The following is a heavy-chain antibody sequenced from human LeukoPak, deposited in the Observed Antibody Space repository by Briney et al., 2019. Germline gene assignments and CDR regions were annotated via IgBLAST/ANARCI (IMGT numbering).Heavy chain of an antibody. CDR3: ARAGYSSSGWFDP. CDR2: IIPILGIG. V-gene: IGHV1-69*02. CDR1: GGTFISYT. D-gene: IGHD6-6*01. J-gene: IGHJ5*02. Sequence: SGEVSCQACGGTFISYTISWVRQAPGQGGEWMGRIIPILGIGNYTQKVQGRVTITADKSTSTAYMELSSLRSEDTAVYYCARAGYSSSGWFDPWGQGTLVTVSS.